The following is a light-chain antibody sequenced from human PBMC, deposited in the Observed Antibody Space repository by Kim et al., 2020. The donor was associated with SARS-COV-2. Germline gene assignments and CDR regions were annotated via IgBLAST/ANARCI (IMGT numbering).Light chain of an antibody. Sequence: IVLTQSPATLSLSPGERATLSCRASQTVNSDLAWYEHKPGQAPRLLIYDISNRATGIPARFSGSGTGTDFTLTISSLETEDSAVYYCQQRDTRPYTFGQGTKLEI. V-gene: IGKV3D-11*02. CDR3: QQRDTRPYT. J-gene: IGKJ2*01. CDR1: QTVNSD. CDR2: DIS.